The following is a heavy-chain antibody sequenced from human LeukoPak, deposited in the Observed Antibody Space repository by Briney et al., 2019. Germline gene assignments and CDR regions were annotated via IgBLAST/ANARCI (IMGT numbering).Heavy chain of an antibody. J-gene: IGHJ6*03. CDR2: IDWDDEK. D-gene: IGHD4-17*01. CDR1: GFSLSTSEMC. CDR3: ARTYGDYSSYYYYYYMDV. Sequence: SGPALVKPTQTLTLTCTFSGFSLSTSEMCVSWIRQPPGKALEWLARIDWDDEKFYTTSLKTRLTISKDTSKNQVVLRMTNMDPVDTATYYCARTYGDYSSYYYYYYMDVWGKGTTVTISS. V-gene: IGHV2-70*17.